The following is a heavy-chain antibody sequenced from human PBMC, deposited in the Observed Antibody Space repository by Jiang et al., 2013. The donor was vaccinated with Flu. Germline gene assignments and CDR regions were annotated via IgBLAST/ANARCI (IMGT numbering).Heavy chain of an antibody. Sequence: QLLESGGGLVQPGGSLRLSCAASGFTFSTYAMIWVRQAPGKGLEWVSGISSSGGRTYYADSVKGRFTISRDNSKNTLDLQMISLRAEDTAVYYCAKSREDIVATIFDYWGQGTQVTVSS. CDR2: ISSSGGRT. D-gene: IGHD5-12*01. CDR3: AKSREDIVATIFDY. J-gene: IGHJ4*02. V-gene: IGHV3-23*01. CDR1: GFTFSTYA.